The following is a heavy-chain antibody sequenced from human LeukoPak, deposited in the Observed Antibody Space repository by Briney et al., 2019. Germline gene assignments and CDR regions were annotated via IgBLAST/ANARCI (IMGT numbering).Heavy chain of an antibody. V-gene: IGHV4-4*07. CDR2: IYTSGST. CDR1: GGSISSYY. J-gene: IGHJ4*02. Sequence: SETLSLTCTVSGGSISSYYWSWIRQPAGKGLEWIGRIYTSGSTNYNPSLKSRVTMSVDTSKNQFSLKLSSVTAADTAVYYCARVGCTNGVCYDFGYWGQGTLVTVSS. CDR3: ARVGCTNGVCYDFGY. D-gene: IGHD2-8*01.